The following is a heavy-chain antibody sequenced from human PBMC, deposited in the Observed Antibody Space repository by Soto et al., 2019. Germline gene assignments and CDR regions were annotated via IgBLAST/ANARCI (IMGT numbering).Heavy chain of an antibody. Sequence: LRLSCAASGFTFSSYGMHWVRQAPGKGLEWVAVISYDGSNKYYADSVKGRFTISRDNSKNTLYLQMNSLRAEDTAVYYCAKENSGYTVDYYYMDVWGKGTTVTVSS. V-gene: IGHV3-30*18. CDR3: AKENSGYTVDYYYMDV. CDR1: GFTFSSYG. J-gene: IGHJ6*03. D-gene: IGHD5-12*01. CDR2: ISYDGSNK.